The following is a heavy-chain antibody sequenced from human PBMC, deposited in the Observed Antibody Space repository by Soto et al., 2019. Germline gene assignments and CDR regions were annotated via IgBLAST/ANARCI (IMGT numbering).Heavy chain of an antibody. CDR3: AKGSHYYDSSGYYGKDAFDI. J-gene: IGHJ3*02. CDR2: ISGSGGST. Sequence: GGSLRLSCAASGFTFSSYAMSWVRQAPGKGLEWVSAISGSGGSTYYADSVKGRFTISRDNSKNTLYLQMNSLRAEDTAVYYCAKGSHYYDSSGYYGKDAFDIWGQGTXVTVSS. V-gene: IGHV3-23*01. CDR1: GFTFSSYA. D-gene: IGHD3-22*01.